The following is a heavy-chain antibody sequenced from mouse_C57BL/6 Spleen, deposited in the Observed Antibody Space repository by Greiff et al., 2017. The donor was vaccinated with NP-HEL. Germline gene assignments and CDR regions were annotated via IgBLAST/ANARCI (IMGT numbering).Heavy chain of an antibody. CDR1: GFTFSSYA. CDR3: ARDTDYVAFAY. J-gene: IGHJ3*01. Sequence: EVHLVESGGGLVKPGGSLKLSCAASGFTFSSYAMSWVRQTPEKRLEWVATISDGGSYTYYPDNVKGRFTISRDNAKNNLYLQMSHLKSEDTAMYYCARDTDYVAFAYWGQGTLVTVSA. D-gene: IGHD2-4*01. CDR2: ISDGGSYT. V-gene: IGHV5-4*01.